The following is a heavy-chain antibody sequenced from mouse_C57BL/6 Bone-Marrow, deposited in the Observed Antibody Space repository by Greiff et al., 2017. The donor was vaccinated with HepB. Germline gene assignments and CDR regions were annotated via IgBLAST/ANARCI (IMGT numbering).Heavy chain of an antibody. CDR3: ASYLTRAMDY. D-gene: IGHD2-12*01. CDR2: IYPGDGDT. Sequence: QVQLKESGPELVKPGASVKISCKASGYAFSSSWMNWVKQRPGKGLEWIGRIYPGDGDTNYNGKFKGKATLTADKSSSTAYMQLSSLTSEDSAVYFCASYLTRAMDYWGQGTSVTVSS. V-gene: IGHV1-82*01. J-gene: IGHJ4*01. CDR1: GYAFSSSW.